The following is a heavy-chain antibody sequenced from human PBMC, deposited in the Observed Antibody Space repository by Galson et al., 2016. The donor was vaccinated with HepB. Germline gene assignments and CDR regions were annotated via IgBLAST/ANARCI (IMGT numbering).Heavy chain of an antibody. D-gene: IGHD2-2*02. CDR2: ISGGGDST. V-gene: IGHV3-23*01. CDR1: GFTFSSYA. CDR3: AREIPHMVHGGLDY. J-gene: IGHJ4*02. Sequence: SLRLSCAASGFTFSSYALSWVRQAPGKGLEWVSAISGGGDSTHYADSEKGRFTISRDISENTVYLQMNSLRGEDTAVYYCAREIPHMVHGGLDYWGQGTLVTVSS.